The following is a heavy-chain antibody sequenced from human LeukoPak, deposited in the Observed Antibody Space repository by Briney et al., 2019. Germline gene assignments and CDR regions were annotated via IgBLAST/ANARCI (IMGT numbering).Heavy chain of an antibody. J-gene: IGHJ4*02. Sequence: SETLSLTCTASGGSISSYYWSWIRQPPGKGLEWIGYIYYSGSTNYNPSLKSRVTISVDTSKNQFSLKLSSVTAADTAVYYCARGEAMGYYFDYWGQGTLVTVSS. D-gene: IGHD5-18*01. CDR2: IYYSGST. CDR1: GGSISSYY. CDR3: ARGEAMGYYFDY. V-gene: IGHV4-59*01.